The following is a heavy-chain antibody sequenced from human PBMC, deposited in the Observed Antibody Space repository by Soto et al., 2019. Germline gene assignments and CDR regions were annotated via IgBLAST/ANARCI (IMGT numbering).Heavy chain of an antibody. CDR1: GYTFTGYY. V-gene: IGHV1-2*02. D-gene: IGHD5-18*01. CDR3: ARVDVDTAMVLFDY. Sequence: QVQLVKSGAEVKKPGASVKVSCKASGYTFTGYYMHWVRQAPGQGLEWMGWINPNSGGTNYAQKFQGRVTMTRDTSISTAYMELSRLRSDYTAVYYCARVDVDTAMVLFDYWGQGTLVTVSS. CDR2: INPNSGGT. J-gene: IGHJ4*02.